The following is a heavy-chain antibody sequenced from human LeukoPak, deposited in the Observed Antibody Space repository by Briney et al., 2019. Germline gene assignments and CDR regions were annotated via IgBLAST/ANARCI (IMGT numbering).Heavy chain of an antibody. CDR2: IIPIFGTA. Sequence: ASVKVSCKASGGTFSSYAISWVRQAPGQGLEWMGGIIPIFGTANYAQKFQGRVTITADESTGTAYMELSSLRSEDTAVYYCARGVPYDYVWGSYRSLDYWGQGTLVTVSS. V-gene: IGHV1-69*01. CDR1: GGTFSSYA. J-gene: IGHJ4*02. CDR3: ARGVPYDYVWGSYRSLDY. D-gene: IGHD3-16*02.